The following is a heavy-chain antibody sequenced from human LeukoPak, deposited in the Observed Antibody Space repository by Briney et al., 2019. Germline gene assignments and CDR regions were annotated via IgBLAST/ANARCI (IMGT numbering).Heavy chain of an antibody. CDR1: GYTFTGYY. Sequence: ASVKVSCKAPGYTFTGYYMHWVRQAPGQGLEWMGWINPNSGGTNYAQKFQGRVTMTRDTSISTAYMELSRLRSDDTAVYYCARDLWVSRKICSVGSCYSPCYWGQGTLVTVSS. V-gene: IGHV1-2*02. D-gene: IGHD2-15*01. J-gene: IGHJ4*02. CDR3: ARDLWVSRKICSVGSCYSPCY. CDR2: INPNSGGT.